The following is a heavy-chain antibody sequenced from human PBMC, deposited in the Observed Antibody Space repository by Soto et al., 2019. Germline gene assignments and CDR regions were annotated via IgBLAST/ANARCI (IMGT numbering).Heavy chain of an antibody. CDR1: GGSISSYY. CDR3: ERRRDGYIFDY. Sequence: QVQLQESGPGLVKPSETLSLTCTVSGGSISSYYWSWIRQPPGKGLEWIGYIYYSGSTNYNPSLKSRVTISGDTSKNQFSMKLSSVTAADTAVYYCERRRDGYIFDYWGQGTLVTVSS. D-gene: IGHD5-12*01. CDR2: IYYSGST. V-gene: IGHV4-59*01. J-gene: IGHJ4*02.